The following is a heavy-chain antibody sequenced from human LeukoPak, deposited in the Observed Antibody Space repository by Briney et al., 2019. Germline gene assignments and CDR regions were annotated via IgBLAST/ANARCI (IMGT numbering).Heavy chain of an antibody. D-gene: IGHD2-21*02. CDR1: GDSSSSGDYF. CDR3: ATAYCGGDCYNIAFDI. Sequence: PSETLSLTCTVSGDSSSSGDYFWNWIRQPPGKGLEWIGYIYYSGSTNYNPSLKSRVTISVDTSKNQFSLKLSSVTAADTAVYYCATAYCGGDCYNIAFDIWGQGTMVTVSS. CDR2: IYYSGST. J-gene: IGHJ3*02. V-gene: IGHV4-61*08.